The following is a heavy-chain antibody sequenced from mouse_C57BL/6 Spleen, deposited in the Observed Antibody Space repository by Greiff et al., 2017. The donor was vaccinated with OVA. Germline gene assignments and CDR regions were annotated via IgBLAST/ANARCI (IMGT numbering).Heavy chain of an antibody. CDR1: GYTFTDYY. V-gene: IGHV1-26*01. J-gene: IGHJ1*03. Sequence: EVQLQQSGPELVKPGASVKISCKASGYTFTDYYMNWVKQSHGKSLEWIGDINPNNGGTSYNQKFKGKATLTVDKSSSTAYMELRSLTSEDSAVYYCARLMRIYYGFDVWGTGTTVTVSS. D-gene: IGHD2-1*01. CDR2: INPNNGGT. CDR3: ARLMRIYYGFDV.